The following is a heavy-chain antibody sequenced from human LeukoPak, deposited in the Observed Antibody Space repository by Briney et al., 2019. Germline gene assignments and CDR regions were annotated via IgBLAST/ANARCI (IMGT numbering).Heavy chain of an antibody. D-gene: IGHD3-10*01. CDR1: GFTCSSYW. CDR2: IKQDGSEK. CDR3: ARDLRAGSGY. J-gene: IGHJ4*02. V-gene: IGHV3-7*01. Sequence: GGSLRLSGAASGFTCSSYWMSWVRQAPGQGLEGVANIKQDGSEKYYVDSVKGRFTISRDNAKNSLYLQMNSLRAEDTAVYYRARDLRAGSGYWGQGTLVTVSS.